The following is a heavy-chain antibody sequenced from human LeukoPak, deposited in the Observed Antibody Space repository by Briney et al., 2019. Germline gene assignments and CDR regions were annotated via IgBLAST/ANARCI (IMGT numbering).Heavy chain of an antibody. V-gene: IGHV5-51*01. Sequence: GESLKISCKGSGYSFTSYWISWVRQMPGKGLEWMGVIYPGDSDTRYSPSFQGQVTISADKSISTAYLQWSGLKASDTAMYYCAGTTSDSSSPEYFQHWGQGTLVTVSS. CDR3: AGTTSDSSSPEYFQH. J-gene: IGHJ1*01. CDR2: IYPGDSDT. CDR1: GYSFTSYW. D-gene: IGHD6-13*01.